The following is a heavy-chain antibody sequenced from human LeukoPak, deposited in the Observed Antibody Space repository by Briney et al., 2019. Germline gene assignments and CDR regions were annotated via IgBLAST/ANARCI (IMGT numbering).Heavy chain of an antibody. CDR3: ARVPGLDAFDI. V-gene: IGHV4-34*01. CDR2: IHPSGIF. J-gene: IGHJ3*02. CDR1: GGSCDDYY. Sequence: PSETLSLTCDVYGGSCDDYYCSWIRQPPGKGLEWIGEIHPSGIFYYNSSLMSRVTISIDTSKGQFSLRLTSVTAEDTAVYYCARVPGLDAFDIWGQGTMVTVSS.